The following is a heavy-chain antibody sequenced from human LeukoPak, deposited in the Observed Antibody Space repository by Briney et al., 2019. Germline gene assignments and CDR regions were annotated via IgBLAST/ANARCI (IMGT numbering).Heavy chain of an antibody. J-gene: IGHJ4*02. D-gene: IGHD5-12*01. V-gene: IGHV3-7*01. CDR2: IKHDGSEK. Sequence: TGGSLRLSCAASTFTFSNYWMNWVRRAPGKGLEWVATIKHDGSEKHYVDSVEGRFTISRDNAMNSLYLQMNSLRAEDTAVYYCARDRGLSGYDLCDYWGQGTLVTVSS. CDR1: TFTFSNYW. CDR3: ARDRGLSGYDLCDY.